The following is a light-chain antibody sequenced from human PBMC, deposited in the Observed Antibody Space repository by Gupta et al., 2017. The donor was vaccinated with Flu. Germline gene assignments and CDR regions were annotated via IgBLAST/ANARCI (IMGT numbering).Light chain of an antibody. Sequence: QSALTQPASVSGSPGQSITISCPGTSSDVGSYNLVSWYQQHPGKAPKLMLYEGSKRPSGVSNRFSGSKSGNTASLTISGLQAEDEADYYCCSYAGSSTSLFGGGTKLTVL. V-gene: IGLV2-23*01. CDR3: CSYAGSSTSL. CDR1: SSDVGSYNL. J-gene: IGLJ2*01. CDR2: EGS.